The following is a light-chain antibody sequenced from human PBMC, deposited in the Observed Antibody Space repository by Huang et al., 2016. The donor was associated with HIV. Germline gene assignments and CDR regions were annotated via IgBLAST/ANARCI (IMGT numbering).Light chain of an antibody. CDR2: DAS. V-gene: IGKV3-11*01. J-gene: IGKJ4*02. CDR1: QTLINY. CDR3: QQHGDLPLT. Sequence: EIVLTQAPATLSLSPGERATLSCRASQTLINYLAWYQKKPGQAPRLLLYDASDRPPGLPARFSGSWSVTNFPLTISSLEPVGFAVYYCQQHGDLPLTFGGGTKVEIK.